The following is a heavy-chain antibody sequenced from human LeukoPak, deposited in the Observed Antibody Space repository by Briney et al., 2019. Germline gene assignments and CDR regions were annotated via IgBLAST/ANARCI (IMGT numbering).Heavy chain of an antibody. CDR1: GGSFSGYY. CDR3: ARVGGLRWYLPDY. D-gene: IGHD4-23*01. Sequence: PSETLSLTCAVYGGSFSGYYWSWVRQPPGKGLEWIGEINHSGSTNYNPSLKSRVTISVDTSKNQFSLKLSSVTAADTAVYYCARVGGLRWYLPDYWGQGTLVTVSS. V-gene: IGHV4-34*01. J-gene: IGHJ4*02. CDR2: INHSGST.